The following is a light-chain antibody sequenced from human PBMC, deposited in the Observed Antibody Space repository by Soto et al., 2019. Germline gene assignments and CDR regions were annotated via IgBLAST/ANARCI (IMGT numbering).Light chain of an antibody. V-gene: IGLV2-14*03. J-gene: IGLJ2*01. CDR3: SSFTSILGL. CDR2: DVS. Sequence: SVLTQPASVSGSPGQSINISCTGAVSEVAGYTYVSWYQQHPGKGPKVSIYDVSNRPSGVSNRFSGSKSGTTASLTISGLQAEDEADYYCSSFTSILGLFGGGTKLTVL. CDR1: VSEVAGYTY.